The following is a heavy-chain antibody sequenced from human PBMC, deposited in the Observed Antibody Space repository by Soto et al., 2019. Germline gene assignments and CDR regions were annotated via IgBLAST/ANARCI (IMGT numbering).Heavy chain of an antibody. J-gene: IGHJ4*02. CDR1: GGSISSGGYY. CDR2: IYYSGST. D-gene: IGHD6-13*01. Sequence: SETLSLTCTVSGGSISSGGYYWSWIRQHPGKGLEWIGYIYYSGSTYYNPSLKSRVTISVDTSKNQFSLKLSSVTAADTAMYYCARHHVRGRTIAGAAEFWGQGTLVTVSS. CDR3: ARHHVRGRTIAGAAEF. V-gene: IGHV4-31*03.